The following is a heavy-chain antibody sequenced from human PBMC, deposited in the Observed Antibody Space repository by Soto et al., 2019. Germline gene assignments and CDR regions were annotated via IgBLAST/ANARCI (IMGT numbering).Heavy chain of an antibody. CDR1: GYTFASYA. D-gene: IGHD3-9*01. CDR3: ARNLMDYDILTGYYMAYYFDS. CDR2: INAGNGNT. J-gene: IGHJ4*02. V-gene: IGHV1-3*01. Sequence: ASVKVSCKASGYTFASYAMHWVRQAPGQRLEWMGWINAGNGNTKYSQKFQGRVTITRDTSASTAYMELSSLRSEDTAVYYCARNLMDYDILTGYYMAYYFDSWGQGPLVTVSS.